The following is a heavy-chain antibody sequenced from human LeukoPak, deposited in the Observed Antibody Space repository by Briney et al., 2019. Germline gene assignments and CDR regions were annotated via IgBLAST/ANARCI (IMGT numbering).Heavy chain of an antibody. CDR1: GFTFSSYE. D-gene: IGHD6-13*01. CDR2: ISSSGSTI. V-gene: IGHV3-48*03. J-gene: IGHJ4*02. Sequence: GGSLRLSCAASGFTFSSYEMNWVRQAPGKGLEWVSYISSSGSTIYYADSVKGRFTISRDNAKNSLYLQMNSLRAEDTAVYYCARGYSSSWYLGSFYWGQGTLVTVSS. CDR3: ARGYSSSWYLGSFY.